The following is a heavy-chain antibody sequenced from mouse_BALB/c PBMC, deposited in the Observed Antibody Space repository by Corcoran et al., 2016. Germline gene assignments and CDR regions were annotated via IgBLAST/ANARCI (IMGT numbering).Heavy chain of an antibody. CDR3: ARECITTATGFAD. CDR1: GYTFTSYV. CDR2: INPYHDGT. Sequence: EVQLQQSGPELVKPGASVKMSCKASGYTFTSYVMHWVKQKPGQGLEWIGYINPYHDGTKYNEKFKGKATLTSDKSSSTAYMELISLTSEDSAVDYCARECITTATGFADWCQGTLVTVSA. V-gene: IGHV1S136*01. D-gene: IGHD1-2*01. J-gene: IGHJ3*01.